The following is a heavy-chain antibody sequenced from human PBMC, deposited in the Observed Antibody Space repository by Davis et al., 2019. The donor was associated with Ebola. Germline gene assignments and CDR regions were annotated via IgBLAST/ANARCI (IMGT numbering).Heavy chain of an antibody. CDR3: AREIGLDTIFGVAFLGMDV. D-gene: IGHD3-3*01. V-gene: IGHV4-59*12. CDR1: GGSISSYY. CDR2: IYYSGST. Sequence: MPSETLSLTCTVSGGSISSYYWSWIRQPPGKGLEWIGYIYYSGSTNYNPSLKSRVTISVDTSKNQFSLKLSSVTAADTAVYYCAREIGLDTIFGVAFLGMDVWGQGTTVTVSS. J-gene: IGHJ6*02.